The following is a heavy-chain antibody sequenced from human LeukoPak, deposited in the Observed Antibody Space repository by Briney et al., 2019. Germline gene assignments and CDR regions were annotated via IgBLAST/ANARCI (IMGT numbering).Heavy chain of an antibody. V-gene: IGHV1-2*02. CDR1: GYTFTDYY. CDR2: INPNSGGT. Sequence: ASVNVSCKASGYTFTDYYLHWVRQAAGQGLEWMGWINPNSGGTNYAQNFQGRVTMTRDTSISTAYMELIRLISDDTAMYYCARVIAAASTRLDYWGQGTLITVSA. CDR3: ARVIAAASTRLDY. D-gene: IGHD6-13*01. J-gene: IGHJ4*02.